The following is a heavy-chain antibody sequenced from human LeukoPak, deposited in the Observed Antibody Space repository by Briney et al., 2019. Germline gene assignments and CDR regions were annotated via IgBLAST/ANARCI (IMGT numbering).Heavy chain of an antibody. D-gene: IGHD4-11*01. Sequence: SETLSLTCTVSGGSISSGGYYWSWIRQHPGKGLEWIGYIYYSGSTYYNPSLKSRVTISVDTSKNQFSLKLSSVTAADTAVYYCARHGGTRITLVEVYYFDYWGQGTLVTVSS. CDR3: ARHGGTRITLVEVYYFDY. CDR2: IYYSGST. V-gene: IGHV4-31*03. CDR1: GGSISSGGYY. J-gene: IGHJ4*02.